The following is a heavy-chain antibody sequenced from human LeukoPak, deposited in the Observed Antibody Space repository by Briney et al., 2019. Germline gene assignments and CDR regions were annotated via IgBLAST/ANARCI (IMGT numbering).Heavy chain of an antibody. CDR1: GYTFTNYY. V-gene: IGHV1-2*02. J-gene: IGHJ5*02. CDR3: ARDRAGTIRWFDP. CDR2: INPNSGGT. Sequence: GASVRDSCKASGYTFTNYYMHWVRQAPGQGLAWMGWINPNSGGTNYAEKFQGGVTMTRDTSISTAYMDLSRLRSDDTAVYYCARDRAGTIRWFDPWGQGTLVTVSS. D-gene: IGHD6-19*01.